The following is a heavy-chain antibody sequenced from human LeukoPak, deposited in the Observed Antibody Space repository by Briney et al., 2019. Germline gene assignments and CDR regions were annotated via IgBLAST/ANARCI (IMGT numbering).Heavy chain of an antibody. Sequence: GGSLRLSCAASGFTFTDNYMIWIRQAPGKGLEWVSYISNTGSTTYYADPVKGRFTISRDNAKNSLYLQMNSLRAEDTAVYYCARARKGYYFDYWGQGTLVTVSP. CDR1: GFTFTDNY. V-gene: IGHV3-11*04. D-gene: IGHD1-14*01. CDR2: ISNTGSTT. J-gene: IGHJ4*02. CDR3: ARARKGYYFDY.